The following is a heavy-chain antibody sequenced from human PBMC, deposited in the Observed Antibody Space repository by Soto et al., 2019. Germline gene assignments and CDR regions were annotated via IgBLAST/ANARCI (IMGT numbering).Heavy chain of an antibody. CDR2: IIPIFGTV. Sequence: SVKVSCKASGGTFSSYAISWVRQAPGQGLEWMGGIIPIFGTVNYAQKFQGRVTITADESTSTADMELSSLRSEDTAVYYCAREHDSSSPPWDYYYYYGMDVWGQGTTVTVSS. D-gene: IGHD6-13*01. J-gene: IGHJ6*02. CDR3: AREHDSSSPPWDYYYYYGMDV. V-gene: IGHV1-69*13. CDR1: GGTFSSYA.